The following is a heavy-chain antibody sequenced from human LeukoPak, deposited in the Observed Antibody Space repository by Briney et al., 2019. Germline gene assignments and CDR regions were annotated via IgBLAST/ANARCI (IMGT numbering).Heavy chain of an antibody. D-gene: IGHD4-17*01. J-gene: IGHJ4*02. CDR2: INPNSGGT. CDR3: ARDLMTTAPTAVDY. V-gene: IGHV1-2*02. Sequence: ASVKVSCKASGYTFTGYYMHWVRQAPGQGLEWMGWINPNSGGTNYAQKFQGRVTMTRDTSISTAYMELSRLRSDDTAVYYCARDLMTTAPTAVDYWGQGTLVTVSS. CDR1: GYTFTGYY.